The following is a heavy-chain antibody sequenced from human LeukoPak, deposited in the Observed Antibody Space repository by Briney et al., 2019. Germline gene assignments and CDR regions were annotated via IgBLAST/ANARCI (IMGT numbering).Heavy chain of an antibody. CDR1: GGSFSGDY. V-gene: IGHV4-34*01. CDR2: INHSGST. J-gene: IGHJ6*04. Sequence: SETLSLTCAVYGGSFSGDYWSWIRQPPGKGLEWIGEINHSGSTNYNPSLKSRVTISVDTSKNQFSLKLRPVTAADTAVYSCEKGAPLPTDVWGKGNTVTVSS. CDR3: EKGAPLPTDV.